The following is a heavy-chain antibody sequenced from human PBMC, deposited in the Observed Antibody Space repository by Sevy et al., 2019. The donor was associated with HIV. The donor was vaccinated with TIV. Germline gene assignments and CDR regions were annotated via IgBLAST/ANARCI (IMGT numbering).Heavy chain of an antibody. Sequence: GGSLRLSCVASGFTFGSYGMSWVRQAPGEGLECVSDISGSGGSTYYADSVRGRFTISRDNSKNTLYLQMNSLRADDTAVYYCAKETIRGTYNWFDPWGQGTLVTVSS. J-gene: IGHJ5*02. CDR3: AKETIRGTYNWFDP. CDR1: GFTFGSYG. CDR2: ISGSGGST. V-gene: IGHV3-23*01. D-gene: IGHD3-10*01.